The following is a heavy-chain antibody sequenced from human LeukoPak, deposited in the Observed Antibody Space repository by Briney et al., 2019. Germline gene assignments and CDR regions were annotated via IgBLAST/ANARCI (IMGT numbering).Heavy chain of an antibody. CDR2: ISSSSSTI. J-gene: IGHJ4*02. CDR1: GFTFSSYS. V-gene: IGHV3-48*01. D-gene: IGHD3-22*01. Sequence: GGSLRLSCAASGFTFSSYSMNWVRQAPGKGLEWVSYISSSSSTIYYADSVKGRFTISRDNAKNSLYPQMNSLRAEDTAVYYCARDPLDYYDSSGYARLDYWGQGTLVTVSS. CDR3: ARDPLDYYDSSGYARLDY.